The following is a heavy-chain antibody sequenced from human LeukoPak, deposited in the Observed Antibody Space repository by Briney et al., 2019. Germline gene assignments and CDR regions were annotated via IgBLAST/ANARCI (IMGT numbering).Heavy chain of an antibody. CDR2: IIPIFGTA. Sequence: GASVEVSCKASGGTISSYAISWVRQAPGQGLEWMGGIIPIFGTANYAQKFQGRVTITADKSTSTAYMELSSLRSEDTAVYYCARVASKHYDFWSGNHYYYYMDVWGKGTTVTVSS. D-gene: IGHD3-3*01. V-gene: IGHV1-69*06. J-gene: IGHJ6*03. CDR1: GGTISSYA. CDR3: ARVASKHYDFWSGNHYYYYMDV.